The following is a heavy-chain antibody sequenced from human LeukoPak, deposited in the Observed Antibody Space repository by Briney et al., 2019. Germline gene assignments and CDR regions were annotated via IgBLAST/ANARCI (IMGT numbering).Heavy chain of an antibody. J-gene: IGHJ4*02. D-gene: IGHD4-11*01. CDR3: ARMTPDYLMDY. CDR2: IYTSGST. Sequence: SQTLSLTCTVSGGSISSGSYYWSWIRQPAGKGLEWIGRIYTSGSTNYNPSHKSRVTISVDTSKNQFFLKLSSVTAADTAVYYCARMTPDYLMDYWGQGTLVTVSS. CDR1: GGSISSGSYY. V-gene: IGHV4-61*02.